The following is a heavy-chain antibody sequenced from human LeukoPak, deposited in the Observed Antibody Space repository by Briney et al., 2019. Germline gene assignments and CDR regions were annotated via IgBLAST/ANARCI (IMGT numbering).Heavy chain of an antibody. J-gene: IGHJ6*02. V-gene: IGHV4-34*01. CDR1: GGSFSGYY. CDR2: INHSGST. CDR3: AREVRDGAKGMDV. D-gene: IGHD4/OR15-4a*01. Sequence: SETLSLTCAVYGGSFSGYYWSWIRQPPGKGLEWIGEINHSGSTNHNPSLKSRVTISVDTSKNQFSLKLSSVTAADTAVYYCAREVRDGAKGMDVWGQGTTVTVSS.